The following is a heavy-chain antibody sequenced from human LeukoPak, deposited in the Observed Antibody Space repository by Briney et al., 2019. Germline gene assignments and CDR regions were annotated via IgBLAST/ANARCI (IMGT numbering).Heavy chain of an antibody. V-gene: IGHV1-69*05. CDR2: IIPIFGTA. D-gene: IGHD3-9*01. CDR1: GGTFSSYA. CDR3: ARGSYDILTGYYADY. Sequence: ASVKVSCKASGGTFSSYAISWVRQAPGQGLEWMGGIIPIFGTANYAQKFQGRVTITTDESMSTAYMELSSLRSEDTAVYYCARGSYDILTGYYADYWGQGTLVTVSS. J-gene: IGHJ4*02.